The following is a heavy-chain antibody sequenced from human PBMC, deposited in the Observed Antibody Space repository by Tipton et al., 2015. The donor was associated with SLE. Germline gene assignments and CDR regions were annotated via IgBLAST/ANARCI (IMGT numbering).Heavy chain of an antibody. J-gene: IGHJ4*02. V-gene: IGHV3-7*01. D-gene: IGHD3-22*01. CDR3: ARDSLPYYYDSSGYY. Sequence: SLRLSCAASGFTFSSYWMSWVRQAPGKGLEWVANIKQDGSEKYYVDSVKGRFTISRDNAKNSLYLQMNSLRAEDTAVYYCARDSLPYYYDSSGYYWGQGTLVTASS. CDR2: IKQDGSEK. CDR1: GFTFSSYW.